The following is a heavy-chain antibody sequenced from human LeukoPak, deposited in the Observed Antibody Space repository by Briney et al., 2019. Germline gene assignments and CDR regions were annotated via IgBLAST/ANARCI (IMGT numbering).Heavy chain of an antibody. J-gene: IGHJ4*02. Sequence: ASVKVSCKASGYTFTSYGISWVRQAPGQGLEWMEWISAYNGNTNYAQKLQGRVTMTTDTSTSTAYMELRSLRSDDTAVYYCASWLIYGSGSYQDYWGQRTLVTVSS. D-gene: IGHD3-10*01. CDR2: ISAYNGNT. CDR1: GYTFTSYG. V-gene: IGHV1-18*01. CDR3: ASWLIYGSGSYQDY.